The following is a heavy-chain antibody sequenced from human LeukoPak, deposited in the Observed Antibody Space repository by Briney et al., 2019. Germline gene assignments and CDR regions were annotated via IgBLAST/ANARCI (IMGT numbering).Heavy chain of an antibody. CDR1: GGSISIYY. V-gene: IGHV4-59*01. CDR3: GRGGIYYDSSGFDY. CDR2: IYYCTCT. D-gene: IGHD3-22*01. Sequence: SETLSLTCTVSGGSISIYYWSWIRQPPGKGLEWVGYIYYCTCTNYNPSLKSGVTISLDASTNQLSLMLSSVPAAFAAVSHCGRGGIYYDSSGFDYWGQGTLVTVSS. J-gene: IGHJ4*02.